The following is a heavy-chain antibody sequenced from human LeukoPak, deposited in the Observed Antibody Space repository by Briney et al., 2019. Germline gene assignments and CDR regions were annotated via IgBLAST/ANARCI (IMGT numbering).Heavy chain of an antibody. CDR2: IYYSGST. V-gene: IGHV4-39*07. CDR1: GGSISSGGYY. CDR3: ARAFGVLDAFDI. Sequence: SETLSLTCTVSGGSISSGGYYWSWIRQPPGKGLEWIGSIYYSGSTYYNPSLKSRVTISVDTSKNQFSLKLSSVTAADTAVYYCARAFGVLDAFDIWGQGTMVTVSS. J-gene: IGHJ3*02. D-gene: IGHD3-3*01.